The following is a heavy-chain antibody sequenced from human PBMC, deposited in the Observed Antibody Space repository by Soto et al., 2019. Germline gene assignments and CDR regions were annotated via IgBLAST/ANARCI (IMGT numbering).Heavy chain of an antibody. CDR2: INHSGST. J-gene: IGHJ4*02. Sequence: PSETLSLTCAVYGGSFSGYYWSWIRQPPGKGLEWIGEINHSGSTNYNPSLKSRVTISVDTSKNQFSLKLSSVTAADTAVYYCARDKFGDYAVDSWGQGTLVTVSS. D-gene: IGHD4-17*01. CDR1: GGSFSGYY. V-gene: IGHV4-34*01. CDR3: ARDKFGDYAVDS.